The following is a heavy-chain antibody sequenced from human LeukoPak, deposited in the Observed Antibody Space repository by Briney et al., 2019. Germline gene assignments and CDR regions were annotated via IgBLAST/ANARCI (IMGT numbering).Heavy chain of an antibody. D-gene: IGHD3-22*01. CDR1: GGSISSHY. CDR3: ARDRGDYDSSGYYGYFDY. J-gene: IGHJ4*02. V-gene: IGHV4-59*11. Sequence: PSETLSLTCTVSGGSISSHYWSWIRQPPGKGLEWIGYIYYSGSTNYNPSLKSRVTISVDTSKNQFSLKLSSVTAADTAVYYCARDRGDYDSSGYYGYFDYWGQGALVTVSS. CDR2: IYYSGST.